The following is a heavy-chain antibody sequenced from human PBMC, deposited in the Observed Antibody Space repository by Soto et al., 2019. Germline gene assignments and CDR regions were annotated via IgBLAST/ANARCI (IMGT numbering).Heavy chain of an antibody. CDR1: GFNFSSDG. J-gene: IGHJ5*02. CDR3: AKSVVPAAMGNWFDP. CDR2: ISYDGSNK. D-gene: IGHD2-2*01. Sequence: PGGSLRVSCAASGFNFSSDGMHWVRQATGKGLEWVAVISYDGSNKYYADSVKGRFTISRDNSKNTLYLQMNSLRAEDTAVYYCAKSVVPAAMGNWFDPWGQGTLVTVSS. V-gene: IGHV3-30*18.